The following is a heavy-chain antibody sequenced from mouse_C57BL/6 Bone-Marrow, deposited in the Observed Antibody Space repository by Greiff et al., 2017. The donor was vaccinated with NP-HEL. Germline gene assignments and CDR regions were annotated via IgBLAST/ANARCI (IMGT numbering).Heavy chain of an antibody. CDR2: IWWDDDK. CDR1: GFSLSTFGMG. J-gene: IGHJ3*01. D-gene: IGHD2-4*01. V-gene: IGHV8-8*01. Sequence: ESGPGILQPSQTLSLTCSFSGFSLSTFGMGVGWIRQPSGKGLEWLAHIWWDDDKYYNPALKSRLTISKDTSKNQVFLKIANVDTADTATYYCARIAIYYDYGAWFAYWGQGTLVTVSA. CDR3: ARIAIYYDYGAWFAY.